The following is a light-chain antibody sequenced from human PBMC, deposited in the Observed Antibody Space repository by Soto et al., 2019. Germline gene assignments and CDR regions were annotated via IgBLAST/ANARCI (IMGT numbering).Light chain of an antibody. V-gene: IGLV2-11*01. CDR2: EVS. Sequence: QSVLTQPRSVSGSPGQSVAISCTGTSRDVDAYDFVSWYQHHPGKAPKLIISEVSKRPSGVSHRFSGSKSGNTASLTISGLQAEDEADYFCCSFAGSVYVFGTGTKVTVL. CDR1: SRDVDAYDF. J-gene: IGLJ1*01. CDR3: CSFAGSVYV.